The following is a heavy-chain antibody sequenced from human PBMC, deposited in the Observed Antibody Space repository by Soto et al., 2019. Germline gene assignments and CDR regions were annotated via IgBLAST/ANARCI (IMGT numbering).Heavy chain of an antibody. V-gene: IGHV1-8*01. Sequence: GASVKVSCKASGYTFTSYDINWVRQATGQGLEWMGWMNPNSGNTGYAQKFQGRVTMTRNTSISTAYMELSSLRSEDTAVYYCARGRGSRDGYNLAHWGQGTLVTVSS. D-gene: IGHD5-12*01. J-gene: IGHJ4*02. CDR3: ARGRGSRDGYNLAH. CDR2: MNPNSGNT. CDR1: GYTFTSYD.